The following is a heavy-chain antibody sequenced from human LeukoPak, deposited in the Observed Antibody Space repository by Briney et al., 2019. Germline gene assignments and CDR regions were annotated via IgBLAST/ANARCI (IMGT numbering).Heavy chain of an antibody. CDR2: INHSGST. J-gene: IGHJ4*02. D-gene: IGHD5-18*01. CDR3: ARDKYGYGYIDY. Sequence: SETLSLTCAVYGGSFSGYYWSWIRQPPGKGLEWIGEINHSGSTNYNPSLKSRVTISVDTSKNQFSLKLSSVTAADTAVYYCARDKYGYGYIDYWGQGTLVTVSS. CDR1: GGSFSGYY. V-gene: IGHV4-34*01.